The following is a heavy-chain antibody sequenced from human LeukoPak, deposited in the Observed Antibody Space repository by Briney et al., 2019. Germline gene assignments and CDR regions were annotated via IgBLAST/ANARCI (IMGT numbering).Heavy chain of an antibody. CDR3: STDRGDY. CDR1: GFTLSNHW. Sequence: PGGSLILSCAASGFTLSNHWTTWVRQAPGKGLEWVANIKEAGREKHYVDSVKGRFTISRDDAKNSLYLQMDSLRVEDTAMYYCSTDRGDYWGQGTQVTVSS. CDR2: IKEAGREK. J-gene: IGHJ4*02. V-gene: IGHV3-7*01.